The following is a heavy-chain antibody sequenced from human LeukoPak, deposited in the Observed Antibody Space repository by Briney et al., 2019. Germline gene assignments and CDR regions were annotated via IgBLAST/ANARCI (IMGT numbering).Heavy chain of an antibody. CDR1: GFTFSNYG. J-gene: IGHJ4*02. CDR3: ARPNYYGSGSYYNDLDY. V-gene: IGHV3-33*01. D-gene: IGHD3-10*01. CDR2: IWYDGSNK. Sequence: GGSLRLSCAGSGFTFSNYGMRWVRQAPGKGLEWVAVIWYDGSNKYYADSVKGRFTTSRDNSKNTLYLQMNSLRAEDTAVYYCARPNYYGSGSYYNDLDYWGQGTLVTVSS.